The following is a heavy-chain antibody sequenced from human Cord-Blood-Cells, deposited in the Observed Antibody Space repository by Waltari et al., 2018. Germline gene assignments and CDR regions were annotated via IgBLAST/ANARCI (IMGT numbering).Heavy chain of an antibody. Sequence: QVQLQESGPGLVKPSETLSLTCTVSGYSISSGYYWGWIRQPPGKGLEWIGSIYHSGSTYSNPSLKSRVTISVDTSKNQFSLKLSSVTAADTAVYYCARGDRNWFDPWGQGTLVTVSS. CDR1: GYSISSGYY. V-gene: IGHV4-38-2*02. CDR2: IYHSGST. J-gene: IGHJ5*02. CDR3: ARGDRNWFDP. D-gene: IGHD2-21*02.